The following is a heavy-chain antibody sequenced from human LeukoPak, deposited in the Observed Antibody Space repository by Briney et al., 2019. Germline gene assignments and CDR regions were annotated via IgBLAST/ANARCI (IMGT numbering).Heavy chain of an antibody. CDR3: ARVPHTYYYYYGMDV. Sequence: GASVKVSCKASGYTFTSYDINWVRQATGQGLEWMGWMNPNSGNTGYAQKFQGRVTMTRNTSISTAYMELSSLRSEDTAVYYCARVPHTYYYYYGMDVWGRGTTVTVSS. J-gene: IGHJ6*02. CDR1: GYTFTSYD. V-gene: IGHV1-8*01. CDR2: MNPNSGNT. D-gene: IGHD5-18*01.